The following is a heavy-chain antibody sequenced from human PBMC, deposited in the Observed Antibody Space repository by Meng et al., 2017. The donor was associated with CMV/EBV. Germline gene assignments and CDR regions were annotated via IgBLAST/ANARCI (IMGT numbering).Heavy chain of an antibody. CDR2: ISAYNGNT. J-gene: IGHJ5*02. V-gene: IGHV1-18*01. D-gene: IGHD1-7*01. Sequence: ASVKVSCKASGYTFTSYGISWVRQAPGQGLEWMGWISAYNGNTNYAQKLQGRVTMTTDTSTSTAYMELRSLRSDDTAVYYCARWSSLTGTRGSWFDPWGQGTLVTVSS. CDR1: GYTFTSYG. CDR3: ARWSSLTGTRGSWFDP.